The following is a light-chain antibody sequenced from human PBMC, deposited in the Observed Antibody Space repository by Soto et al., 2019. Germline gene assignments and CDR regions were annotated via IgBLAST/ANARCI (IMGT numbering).Light chain of an antibody. J-gene: IGLJ3*02. CDR3: SSYTSISTRV. Sequence: QSALTQPASVSGSPGQSITISCTGTSSDVGSYNYVSCYQQHPGKAPKLMIYEVSNRPSAVSNRFSGSKSGTTASLTISGLQAEDEANYYCSSYTSISTRVFGGGTQLTVL. CDR2: EVS. CDR1: SSDVGSYNY. V-gene: IGLV2-14*01.